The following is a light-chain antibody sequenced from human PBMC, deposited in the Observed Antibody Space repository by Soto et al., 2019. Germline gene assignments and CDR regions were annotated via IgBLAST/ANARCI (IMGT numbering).Light chain of an antibody. CDR2: GAS. CDR3: QQYGSSLLFT. V-gene: IGKV3-20*01. Sequence: EIVLTQSPGTLSLSPGERATLSCRASQSVSSSYLAWYQQKPGQAPRLLIYGASSRATGIPDRFSGSGSGTDFTLTISRLEPEDFAVYYCQQYGSSLLFTFGPGPKVDIK. CDR1: QSVSSSY. J-gene: IGKJ3*01.